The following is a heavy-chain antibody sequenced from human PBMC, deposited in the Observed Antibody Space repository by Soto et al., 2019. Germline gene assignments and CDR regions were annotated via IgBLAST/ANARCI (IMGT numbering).Heavy chain of an antibody. CDR2: IYYSGST. CDR3: ARILWFGERRLYY. D-gene: IGHD3-10*01. V-gene: IGHV4-39*01. CDR1: GGSISSSSYY. Sequence: SETLSLTCTVSGGSISSSSYYWGWIRQPPEKGLEWIGSIYYSGSTYYNPSLKSRVTISVDTSKNQFSLKLSSVTAADTAVYYCARILWFGERRLYYWGQGTLVTGSS. J-gene: IGHJ4*02.